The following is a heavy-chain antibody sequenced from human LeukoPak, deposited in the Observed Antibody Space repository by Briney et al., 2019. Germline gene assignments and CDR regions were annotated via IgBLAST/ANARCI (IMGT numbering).Heavy chain of an antibody. CDR3: AKGTNYYGSGSYDNDAFDI. V-gene: IGHV3-23*01. CDR1: RFTFSSYA. Sequence: PGGSLRLSCAASRFTFSSYAMSWVRQAPGKGLECVSAIIGSGGSTYSADSVKGRFTISRDNSKNTLYLQMNSLRAEDTAVYYCAKGTNYYGSGSYDNDAFDIWGQGTMVTVSS. D-gene: IGHD3-10*01. J-gene: IGHJ3*02. CDR2: IIGSGGST.